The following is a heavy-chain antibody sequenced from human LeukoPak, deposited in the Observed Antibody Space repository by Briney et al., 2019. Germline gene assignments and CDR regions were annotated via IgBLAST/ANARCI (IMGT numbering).Heavy chain of an antibody. CDR3: ARDSRLYSSGWNFDY. D-gene: IGHD6-19*01. CDR2: ISYDGSNK. Sequence: GESLRLSCAASGFTFTTYWMSWVRQAPGKGLEWVAVISYDGSNKYYADSVKGRFTTSRDNSKNTLYLQMNSLRAEDTAVYYCARDSRLYSSGWNFDYWGQGTLVTVSS. CDR1: GFTFTTYW. V-gene: IGHV3-30*03. J-gene: IGHJ4*02.